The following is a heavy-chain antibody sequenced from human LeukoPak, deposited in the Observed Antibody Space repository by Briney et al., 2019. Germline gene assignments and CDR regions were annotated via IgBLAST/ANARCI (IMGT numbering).Heavy chain of an antibody. CDR3: ARGHLLGYMDV. CDR2: IIPIFGTA. Sequence: SVTVSFKASVGTFINYAISWVRQAPGQGLEWMGRIIPIFGTANYAQKFQGRVTITADKSTSTAYMELSSLRSEDTAVYYCARGHLLGYMDVWGKGTTVTVSS. J-gene: IGHJ6*03. V-gene: IGHV1-69*06. CDR1: VGTFINYA.